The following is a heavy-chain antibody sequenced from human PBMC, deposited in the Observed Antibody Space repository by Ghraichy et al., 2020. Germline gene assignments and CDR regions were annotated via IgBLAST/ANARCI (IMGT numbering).Heavy chain of an antibody. CDR2: ISWDGGST. CDR1: GFTFDDYT. Sequence: SCAASGFTFDDYTMHWVRQAPGKGLEWVSLISWDGGSTYYADSVKGRFTISRDNSKNSLYLQMNSLRTEDTALYYCAKDSMVRGVIVYYYYMDVWGKGTTVTVSS. CDR3: AKDSMVRGVIVYYYYMDV. J-gene: IGHJ6*03. D-gene: IGHD3-10*01. V-gene: IGHV3-43*01.